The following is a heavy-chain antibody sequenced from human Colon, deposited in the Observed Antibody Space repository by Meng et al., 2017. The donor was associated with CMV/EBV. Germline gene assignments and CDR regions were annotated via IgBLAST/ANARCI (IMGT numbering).Heavy chain of an antibody. CDR1: GSTFTRYA. J-gene: IGHJ4*02. CDR2: IVPLFATT. Sequence: QVPWVPSGAALKKHGASVHVSCKSSGSTFTRYAISWVRLAPGKGLEWMGQIVPLFATTNYARKFQARVTITADESTGTTYMELNSLRADDTALYYCAAVLSCSGYESFFDYWGQGTLVTVSS. D-gene: IGHD3-3*01. V-gene: IGHV1-69*13. CDR3: AAVLSCSGYESFFDY.